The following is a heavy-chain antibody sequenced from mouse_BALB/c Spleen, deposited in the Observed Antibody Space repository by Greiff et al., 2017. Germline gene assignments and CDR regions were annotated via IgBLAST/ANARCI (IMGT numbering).Heavy chain of an antibody. CDR1: AYTFLDYA. Sequence: VQLQQSGPELVRPGFSGRIPCKGSAYTFLDYAMHWVKQSHAKSLEWIGVISTYSGNTNYNQKFKGKATMTVDKSSSTAYMELARLTSEDSAIYYCAREDTTVYYFDYWGQGTTLTVSS. CDR2: ISTYSGNT. J-gene: IGHJ2*01. V-gene: IGHV1-67*01. CDR3: AREDTTVYYFDY. D-gene: IGHD1-1*01.